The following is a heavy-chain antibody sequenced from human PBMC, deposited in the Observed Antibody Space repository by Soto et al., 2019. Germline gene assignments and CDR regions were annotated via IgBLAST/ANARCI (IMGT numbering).Heavy chain of an antibody. CDR1: GGSFSGYS. J-gene: IGHJ4*02. D-gene: IGHD2-8*02. Sequence: QVQLQQWGAGLLKPSETLSHTCAVYGGSFSGYSWTWIRQPPGTGLEWIGEINHSGSTNYNPSLKSRVTISVDTSKNQFSLKLTSVTAADTAVYYCARDKITGLFDYWGQGALVTVSS. V-gene: IGHV4-34*01. CDR2: INHSGST. CDR3: ARDKITGLFDY.